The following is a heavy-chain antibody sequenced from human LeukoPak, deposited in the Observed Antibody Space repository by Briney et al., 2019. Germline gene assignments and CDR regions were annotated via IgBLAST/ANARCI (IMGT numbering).Heavy chain of an antibody. J-gene: IGHJ4*02. CDR3: ARTTTMVRGVIIDFDY. V-gene: IGHV4-59*01. CDR2: IYYSGST. Sequence: SETLSLTCTVSGGSIRSYYWSWIRQPPGKGLEWIGYIYYSGSTNYNPSLKSRVTRSVDTSKNQFSLKLSSVTAADTAVYSCARTTTMVRGVIIDFDYWGQGTLVTVCS. D-gene: IGHD3-10*01. CDR1: GGSIRSYY.